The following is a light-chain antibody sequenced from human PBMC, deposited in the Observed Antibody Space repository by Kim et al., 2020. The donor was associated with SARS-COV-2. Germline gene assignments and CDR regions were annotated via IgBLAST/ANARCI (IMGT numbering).Light chain of an antibody. CDR2: SNN. Sequence: ELTQPPSASGTPGQRVIISCSGSSSNIGSNTVNWYQQLPGTAPKLLIYSNNQRPSGVPDRFSGSKSGTSASLAISGLQSEDEADYYCAAWDDSLNGVF. V-gene: IGLV1-44*01. CDR1: SSNIGSNT. CDR3: AAWDDSLNGV. J-gene: IGLJ3*02.